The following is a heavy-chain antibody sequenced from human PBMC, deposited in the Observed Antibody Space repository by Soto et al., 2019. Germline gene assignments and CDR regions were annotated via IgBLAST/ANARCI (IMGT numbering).Heavy chain of an antibody. CDR3: ERQGKTGFAAHGY. V-gene: IGHV1-18*01. D-gene: IGHD6-6*01. CDR2: ISDYNGNT. CDR1: GYTFTSYG. Sequence: QVQLVQSGAEVKKPGASVKVSCKASGYTFTSYGITWVRQAPGQGLEWMGWISDYNGNTNYAQKFQGRVTMTTDTAMSTDYMDLRSRRSDDTAVYYCERQGKTGFAAHGYWGQGTLVTVSS. J-gene: IGHJ4*02.